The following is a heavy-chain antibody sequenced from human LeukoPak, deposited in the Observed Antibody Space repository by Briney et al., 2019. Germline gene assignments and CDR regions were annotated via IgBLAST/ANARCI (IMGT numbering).Heavy chain of an antibody. D-gene: IGHD4-17*01. CDR3: ARNHDYGDYSPFYFDY. J-gene: IGHJ4*02. Sequence: GGSLRLSCAASGFTFSSYWMSWVRQAPGKGLEWVANIKQDGSEKYYVDSVKGRFTISRDNAKNSLYLQMNSLRAEDTAVCYCARNHDYGDYSPFYFDYWGQGILVTVSS. CDR1: GFTFSSYW. V-gene: IGHV3-7*01. CDR2: IKQDGSEK.